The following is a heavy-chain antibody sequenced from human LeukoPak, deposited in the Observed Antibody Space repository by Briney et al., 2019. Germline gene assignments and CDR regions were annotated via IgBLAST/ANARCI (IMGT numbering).Heavy chain of an antibody. D-gene: IGHD1-1*01. CDR2: IHSDGSST. Sequence: PGGSLRLSCAASGFTFSNYWMHWVRQAPGKGLVWVSRIHSDGSSTTSADSVKGRFTNSRDNAENTLYLQMNSLRAEDTAVYFCARGNAHAFDIWGQGTMVTVSS. CDR3: ARGNAHAFDI. J-gene: IGHJ3*02. CDR1: GFTFSNYW. V-gene: IGHV3-74*01.